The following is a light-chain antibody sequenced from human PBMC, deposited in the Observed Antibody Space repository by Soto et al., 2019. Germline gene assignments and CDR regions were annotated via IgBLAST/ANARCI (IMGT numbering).Light chain of an antibody. CDR2: LGS. V-gene: IGKV2-28*01. CDR1: QSLLYSNGYNY. J-gene: IGKJ1*01. Sequence: EIVMTQSPLSLPVTPGEPASISCRSSQSLLYSNGYNYLDWYLQKPGQSPQLLIYLGSNRASGVPDRFSGSGSGTDFTLKISRVEAEDVGVYYCMQPLQSWTFGQGTKVDIK. CDR3: MQPLQSWT.